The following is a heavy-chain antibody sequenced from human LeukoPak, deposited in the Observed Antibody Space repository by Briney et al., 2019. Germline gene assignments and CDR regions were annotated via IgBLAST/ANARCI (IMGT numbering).Heavy chain of an antibody. Sequence: SETLSLTCAVYGGSFSGYYWSWIRQPPGKGLEWIGEINHSGSTNYNPSLKSRVIISVDTSKNQFSLKLSSVTAADTAVYFCARVAYGDYGVFDYWGQGTLVTVSS. CDR2: INHSGST. D-gene: IGHD4-17*01. CDR3: ARVAYGDYGVFDY. V-gene: IGHV4-34*01. J-gene: IGHJ4*02. CDR1: GGSFSGYY.